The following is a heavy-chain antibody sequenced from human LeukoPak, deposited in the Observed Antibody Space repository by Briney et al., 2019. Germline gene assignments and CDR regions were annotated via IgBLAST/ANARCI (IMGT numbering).Heavy chain of an antibody. CDR3: AKGGYCSSTSCYPSRVGY. D-gene: IGHD2-2*01. Sequence: SGGSLRLSCAASGLTFSSYAMSWVRQAPGKGLEWVSAISGSGGSTYYADSVKGRFTISRDNSKNTLYLQMNSLRAEDTAVYCCAKGGYCSSTSCYPSRVGYWGQGTLVTVSS. V-gene: IGHV3-23*01. J-gene: IGHJ4*02. CDR1: GLTFSSYA. CDR2: ISGSGGST.